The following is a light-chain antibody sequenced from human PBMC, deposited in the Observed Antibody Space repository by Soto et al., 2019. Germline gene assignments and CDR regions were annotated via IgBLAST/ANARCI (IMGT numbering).Light chain of an antibody. CDR2: EVS. Sequence: QSVLTQPASVSGSPGPSITIYCTGTSSDVGGYNYVSWYQQHPGKAPKLMIYEVSNRPSGVSNRFSGSKSGNTASLTISGLQAEDEADYYCSSYTSSSTLFYVFGTGTKVTVL. V-gene: IGLV2-14*01. J-gene: IGLJ1*01. CDR1: SSDVGGYNY. CDR3: SSYTSSSTLFYV.